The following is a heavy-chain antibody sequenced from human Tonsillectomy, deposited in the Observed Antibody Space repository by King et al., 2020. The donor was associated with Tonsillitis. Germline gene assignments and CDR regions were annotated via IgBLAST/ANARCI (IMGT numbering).Heavy chain of an antibody. Sequence: VQLQQWGAGLLKPSETLSLTCAVYGGSFSGYYWSWIRQPPGKGLEWIGEINHSGSTNYNPSLKSRVTISVDTSKNQFSLKLSSVTAADTAVYYCARRPRNNRSSTSCYGTPSYYYYMDVWGKGTTVTVSS. J-gene: IGHJ6*03. CDR1: GGSFSGYY. CDR3: ARRPRNNRSSTSCYGTPSYYYYMDV. CDR2: INHSGST. D-gene: IGHD2-2*01. V-gene: IGHV4-34*01.